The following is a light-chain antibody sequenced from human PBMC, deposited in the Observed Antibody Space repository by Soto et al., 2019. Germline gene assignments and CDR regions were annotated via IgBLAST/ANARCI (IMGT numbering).Light chain of an antibody. Sequence: QSALTQPPSVSAAPGQKVTISCSGSSFNIGNNYVSWYQQLPGTAPKLLIHDNNKRPSGIPDRFSGSKSGTSATLGITGLQTEDEADYYCGTWDSSLSAGGVVFGGGTQLTVL. J-gene: IGLJ2*01. V-gene: IGLV1-51*01. CDR1: SFNIGNNY. CDR3: GTWDSSLSAGGVV. CDR2: DNN.